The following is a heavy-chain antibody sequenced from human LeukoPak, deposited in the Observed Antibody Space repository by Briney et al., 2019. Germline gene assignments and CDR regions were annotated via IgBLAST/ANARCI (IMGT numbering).Heavy chain of an antibody. J-gene: IGHJ1*01. CDR1: GGSFSGYY. CDR3: ARFKRKPPYDILTGRYFQH. Sequence: SETLSLTCAVYGGSFSGYYWSWIRQPPGKGLEWIGEINHSGSTNYNPSLKSRVTISVDTSKNQFSLKLSSVTAADTAVYYCARFKRKPPYDILTGRYFQHWGQGTLVTVSS. V-gene: IGHV4-34*01. D-gene: IGHD3-9*01. CDR2: INHSGST.